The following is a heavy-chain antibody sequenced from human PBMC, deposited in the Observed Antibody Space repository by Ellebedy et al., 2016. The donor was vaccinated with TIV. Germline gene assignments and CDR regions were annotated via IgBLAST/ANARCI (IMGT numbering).Heavy chain of an antibody. D-gene: IGHD5-12*01. CDR1: GYTFTGYY. Sequence: ASVKVSCKASGYTFTGYYMHWVRQAPGQGLEWMGWINPNSGGTNYAQKFQGRVTMTRDTSISTAYMELSRLRSDDTAVYYCGRGYTGYDPMDVWGQGTTVTVSS. CDR2: INPNSGGT. J-gene: IGHJ6*02. V-gene: IGHV1-2*02. CDR3: GRGYTGYDPMDV.